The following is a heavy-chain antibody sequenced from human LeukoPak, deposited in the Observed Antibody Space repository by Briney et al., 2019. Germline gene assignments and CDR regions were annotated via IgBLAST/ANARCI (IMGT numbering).Heavy chain of an antibody. D-gene: IGHD5-24*01. CDR2: ISSNGGST. J-gene: IGHJ4*02. CDR1: GFTFSSYA. Sequence: GGSLRLSCAASGFTFSSYAMHWVRQAPGKGLEYVSAISSNGGSTYYANSVKGRFTISRDNSKNTLYLQMGSLRAEDMAVYYCARGGRDGYNFLGGYWGQGTLVTVSS. V-gene: IGHV3-64*01. CDR3: ARGGRDGYNFLGGY.